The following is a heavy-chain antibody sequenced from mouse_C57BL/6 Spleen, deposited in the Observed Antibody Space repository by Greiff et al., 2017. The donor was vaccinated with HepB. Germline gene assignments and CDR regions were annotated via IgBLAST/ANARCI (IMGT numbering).Heavy chain of an antibody. Sequence: VQLQHSGAELVRPGASVTLSCKASGYTFTDYEMHWVKQTPVHGLEWIGAIDPETGGTAYNQKFKGKAILTADKSSSTAYMELRSLTSEDSAVYYCTSDYYGSTFDYWGQGTTLTVSS. CDR3: TSDYYGSTFDY. CDR2: IDPETGGT. D-gene: IGHD1-1*01. V-gene: IGHV1-15*01. CDR1: GYTFTDYE. J-gene: IGHJ2*01.